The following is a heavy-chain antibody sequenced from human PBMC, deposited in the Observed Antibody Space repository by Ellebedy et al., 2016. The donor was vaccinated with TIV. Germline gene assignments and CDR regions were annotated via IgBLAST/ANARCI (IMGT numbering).Heavy chain of an antibody. J-gene: IGHJ4*02. CDR2: ISYDGSNK. D-gene: IGHD2-21*01. CDR1: GFTFSSYG. V-gene: IGHV3-30*03. CDR3: ARGLVVGHGY. Sequence: GESLKISCAASGFTFSSYGMHWVRQAPGKGLEWVAVISYDGSNKYYADSVKGRFTISRDNSKNTLYLQMNSLRAEDTAVYYCARGLVVGHGYWGQGTLVTVSS.